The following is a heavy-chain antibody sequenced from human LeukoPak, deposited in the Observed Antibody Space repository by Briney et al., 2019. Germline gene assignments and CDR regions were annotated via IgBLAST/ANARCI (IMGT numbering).Heavy chain of an antibody. J-gene: IGHJ2*01. CDR1: GGSMSRYY. D-gene: IGHD2-21*02. Sequence: SETLSLTCTVSGGSMSRYYWSWIRQPPGKGLEWIGYIYYSGSTNYNPSLKSRVTISVDASENQFSLEVITVAGADTAVYYCARAVTAYWYFDLWGRGALVTVSS. V-gene: IGHV4-59*01. CDR2: IYYSGST. CDR3: ARAVTAYWYFDL.